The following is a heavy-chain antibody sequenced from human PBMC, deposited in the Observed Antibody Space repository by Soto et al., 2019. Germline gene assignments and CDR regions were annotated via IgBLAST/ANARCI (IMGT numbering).Heavy chain of an antibody. CDR3: ARGGTYNYGPRGSRVADF. V-gene: IGHV3-74*01. D-gene: IGHD5-18*01. CDR1: GFTFNDYW. J-gene: IGHJ4*02. Sequence: EVQLVESGGGFVQPGESLRLSCAASGFTFNDYWMHWVRQVPGKGLVWVSRINTDGSSTSYADYVKGRFTISRDNAKKTLSLQMSSLRVEDTAMYYGARGGTYNYGPRGSRVADFWGQGTLVTVSS. CDR2: INTDGSST.